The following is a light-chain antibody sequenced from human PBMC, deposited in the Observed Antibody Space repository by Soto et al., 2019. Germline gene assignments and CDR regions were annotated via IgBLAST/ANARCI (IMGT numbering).Light chain of an antibody. CDR2: AAS. V-gene: IGKV1-5*01. CDR1: ESISIW. Sequence: DIQMTQSPSTLSASVGDTVTITCRASESISIWLAWYQQKPGKAPKRLIYAASSFQSGVPSRFSGSGSGTEFTLTISSLQPEDFATYYCLQHDSYPLTFGGGTKVDIK. J-gene: IGKJ4*01. CDR3: LQHDSYPLT.